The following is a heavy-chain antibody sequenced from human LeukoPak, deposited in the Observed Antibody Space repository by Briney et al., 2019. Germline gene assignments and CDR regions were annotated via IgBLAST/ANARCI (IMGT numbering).Heavy chain of an antibody. J-gene: IGHJ4*02. D-gene: IGHD1-26*01. CDR3: ARGPQNSGSYYAYFDY. Sequence: SETLSLTCTVSGGSISSYYWSWIRQPADKRLGCIGRIYTSGSTNYNPSLKSRVTMSVDTSKNQISLKLSSVTAADTAVYYCARGPQNSGSYYAYFDYWGQGTLVTVSS. CDR2: IYTSGST. V-gene: IGHV4-4*07. CDR1: GGSISSYY.